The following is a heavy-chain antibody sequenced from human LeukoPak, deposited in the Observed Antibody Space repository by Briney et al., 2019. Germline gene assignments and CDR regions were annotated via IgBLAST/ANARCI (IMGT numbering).Heavy chain of an antibody. J-gene: IGHJ4*02. V-gene: IGHV4-39*01. CDR1: GGSINRSPNS. Sequence: SETLSLTCDVSGGSINRSPNSWGWIRQPPGKGLEWIGFLFYGGDTYYNPSLKSRVAISVDTFKNQFSLKLTSVTATDTAVYFCARHDGYNYARIDYWGQGTLVTVSS. D-gene: IGHD5-18*01. CDR2: LFYGGDT. CDR3: ARHDGYNYARIDY.